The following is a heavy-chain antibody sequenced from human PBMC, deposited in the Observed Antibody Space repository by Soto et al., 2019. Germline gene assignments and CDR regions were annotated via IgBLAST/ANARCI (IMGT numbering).Heavy chain of an antibody. CDR1: GYTFTGYY. Sequence: QVQLVQSGAEVKKPGASVKVSCKASGYTFTGYYMHWVRQAPGQGLEWMGWINPNSGGTNYAQKFQGWVTMTRDTSISTAYMELSRLRSDDTAVYYCARGIVVVPADDACWFDPWGQGTLVTVSS. V-gene: IGHV1-2*04. CDR3: ARGIVVVPADDACWFDP. CDR2: INPNSGGT. J-gene: IGHJ5*02. D-gene: IGHD2-2*01.